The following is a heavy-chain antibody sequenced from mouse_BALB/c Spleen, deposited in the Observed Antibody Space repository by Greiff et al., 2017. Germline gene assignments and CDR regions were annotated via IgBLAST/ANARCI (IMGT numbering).Heavy chain of an antibody. J-gene: IGHJ3*01. CDR1: GYTFSSYW. Sequence: QVQLKESGAELMKPGASVKISCKATGYTFSSYWIEWVKQRPGHGLEWIGEILPGSGSTNYNEKFKGKATFTADTSSNTAYMQLSSLTSEDSAVYYCARRGGTKFAYWGQGTLVTVSA. D-gene: IGHD4-1*01. CDR2: ILPGSGST. V-gene: IGHV1-9*01. CDR3: ARRGGTKFAY.